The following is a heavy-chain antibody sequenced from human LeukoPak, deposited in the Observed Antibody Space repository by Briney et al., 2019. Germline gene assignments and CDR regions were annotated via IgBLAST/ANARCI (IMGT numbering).Heavy chain of an antibody. Sequence: SETLSLTCTVSGGSIRSYYWSWIRQPPGKGLEWIGFIYYSGTTNYNPSLKSRVTMSVDTSKNQFSLKLSSVTAADTAVYYCARDVSDLEAAAGTGYFDYWGQGTLVTVSS. CDR2: IYYSGTT. CDR3: ARDVSDLEAAAGTGYFDY. D-gene: IGHD6-13*01. J-gene: IGHJ4*02. V-gene: IGHV4-59*12. CDR1: GGSIRSYY.